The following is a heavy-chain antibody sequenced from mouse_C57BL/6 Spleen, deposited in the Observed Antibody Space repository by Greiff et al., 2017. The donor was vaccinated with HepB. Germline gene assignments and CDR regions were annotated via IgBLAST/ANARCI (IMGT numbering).Heavy chain of an antibody. J-gene: IGHJ2*01. CDR2: IHPNSGST. CDR1: GYTFTSYW. CDR3: ARTGLGLYYFDY. D-gene: IGHD4-1*01. V-gene: IGHV1-64*01. Sequence: QVHVKQPGAELVKPGASVKLSCKASGYTFTSYWMHWVKQRPGQGLEWIGMIHPNSGSTNYNEKFKSKATLTVDKSSSTAYMQLSSLTSEDSAVYYCARTGLGLYYFDYWGQGTTLTVSS.